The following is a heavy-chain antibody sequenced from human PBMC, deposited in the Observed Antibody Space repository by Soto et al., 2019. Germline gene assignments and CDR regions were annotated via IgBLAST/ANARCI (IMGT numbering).Heavy chain of an antibody. V-gene: IGHV3-64D*06. CDR3: VKDLYYDFRRFAFDI. Sequence: GGSLRLSCSASGFTFSTFAMHWVRQAPGKGLEYVSAITNHGASTYYADSVKGRFTVSRDNSKNTLYLQMGSLRAEDTAVYYCVKDLYYDFRRFAFDIWGQGTMVTVSS. CDR2: ITNHGAST. CDR1: GFTFSTFA. D-gene: IGHD3-3*01. J-gene: IGHJ3*02.